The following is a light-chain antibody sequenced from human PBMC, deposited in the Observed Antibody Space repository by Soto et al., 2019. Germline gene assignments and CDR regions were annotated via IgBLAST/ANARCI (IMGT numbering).Light chain of an antibody. V-gene: IGKV3-20*01. CDR3: QKYGSSPWT. CDR2: GAS. Sequence: EIVLTQSPGTLSLSPVERATLSCRASQSVSSSYLAWYQQKPGQAPRLLIYGASSRATGIPDRFSGSGSGTDFTLTISRLEPEDFAVYYCQKYGSSPWTCGQGTKGDIK. CDR1: QSVSSSY. J-gene: IGKJ1*01.